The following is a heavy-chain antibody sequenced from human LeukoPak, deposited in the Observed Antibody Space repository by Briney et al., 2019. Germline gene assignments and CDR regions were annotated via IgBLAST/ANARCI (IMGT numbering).Heavy chain of an antibody. Sequence: GGSLRLSCAASGFTFSSYAMSWVRQAPGKGLEWVSAIRGSGGSTYYADSVKGRFTVSRDNSKNTLYLQMNSLRAEDTAVYYCAKAGIAAAGTGYYFDYWGQGTLVTVSS. CDR1: GFTFSSYA. CDR3: AKAGIAAAGTGYYFDY. V-gene: IGHV3-23*01. D-gene: IGHD6-13*01. CDR2: IRGSGGST. J-gene: IGHJ4*02.